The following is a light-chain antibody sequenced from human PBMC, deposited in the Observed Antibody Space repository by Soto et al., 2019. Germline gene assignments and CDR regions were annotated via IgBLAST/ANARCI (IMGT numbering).Light chain of an antibody. CDR3: LQDYNYPWT. CDR1: QGISND. V-gene: IGKV1-6*01. CDR2: AAS. Sequence: AIQMTQSPSSLYASVGDRVTITCRASQGISNDLGWYQQKLGKAPKLLIYAASSLLSGVPSKFSGSGSGTHFTLTISSLQPEDFATYYCLQDYNYPWTFGQGTQVEIK. J-gene: IGKJ1*01.